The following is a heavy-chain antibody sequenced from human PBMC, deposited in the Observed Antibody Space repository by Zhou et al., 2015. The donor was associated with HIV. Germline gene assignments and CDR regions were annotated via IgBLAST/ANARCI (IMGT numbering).Heavy chain of an antibody. Sequence: QVQLVQSGTEVKKTGASVRVSCKSAGYTFTNFFINWVRQATGQGLEWMGWMNPNSGGTNYAQKFQGRVTMTRDTSISTAYMELSRLRSDDTAVYYCARAAQAYCGGDCYLDAFDIWGQGTMVTSLQ. V-gene: IGHV1-2*02. CDR2: MNPNSGGT. CDR1: GYTFTNFF. J-gene: IGHJ3*02. CDR3: ARAAQAYCGGDCYLDAFDI. D-gene: IGHD2-21*02.